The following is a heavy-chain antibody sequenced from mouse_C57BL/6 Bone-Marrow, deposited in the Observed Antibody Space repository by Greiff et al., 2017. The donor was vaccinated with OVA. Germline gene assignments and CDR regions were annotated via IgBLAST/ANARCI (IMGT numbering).Heavy chain of an antibody. V-gene: IGHV1-80*01. J-gene: IGHJ4*01. Sequence: VQRVESGAELVKPGASVKISCKASGYAFSSYWMNWVKQRPGKGLAWIGQIYPGDGDTNYNGKFKGKATLTADKSSSTAYMQLSSLTSEDSAVYFCARPYGSSFYYAMDYWGQGTSVTVSS. CDR1: GYAFSSYW. CDR2: IYPGDGDT. CDR3: ARPYGSSFYYAMDY. D-gene: IGHD1-1*01.